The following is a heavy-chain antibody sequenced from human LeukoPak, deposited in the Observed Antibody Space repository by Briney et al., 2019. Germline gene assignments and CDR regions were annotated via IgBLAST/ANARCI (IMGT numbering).Heavy chain of an antibody. Sequence: GASVKVSCKASGYTFTGYYMHWVRQAPVQGLEWMGWINPNSGGTNYAQKFQGRVTMTRDTSISTAYMELSRLRSDDTAVYYCAIQIAVAGTSFDYWGQGTLVTVSS. V-gene: IGHV1-2*02. D-gene: IGHD6-19*01. CDR3: AIQIAVAGTSFDY. CDR1: GYTFTGYY. CDR2: INPNSGGT. J-gene: IGHJ4*02.